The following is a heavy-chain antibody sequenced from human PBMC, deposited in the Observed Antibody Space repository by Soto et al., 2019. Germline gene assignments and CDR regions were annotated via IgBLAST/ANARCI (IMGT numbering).Heavy chain of an antibody. Sequence: SETLYLTCTVSGGSITTHYGTWIRQSPGKGLDWIGYIYYSGSTSYNPSLKSRVTISVDTSKNQFSLKLSSVTAADTAVYYCARRGNWGSDEFDFWGQGTLVTVS. J-gene: IGHJ4*02. CDR2: IYYSGST. CDR1: GGSITTHY. V-gene: IGHV4-59*08. D-gene: IGHD7-27*01. CDR3: ARRGNWGSDEFDF.